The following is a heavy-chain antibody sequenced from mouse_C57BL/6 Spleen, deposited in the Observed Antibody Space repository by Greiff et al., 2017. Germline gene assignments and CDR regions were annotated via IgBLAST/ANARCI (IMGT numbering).Heavy chain of an antibody. CDR2: INPGSGGT. Sequence: QVQLQQPGAELVRPGTSVKVSCKASGYAFTNYLIEWVKQRPGQGLEWIGVINPGSGGTNYNEKFKGKATLTADKSSSTAYMQLSSLTSEDSAVYFCAGGTEDYGYYFDYWGQGTTLTVSS. CDR1: GYAFTNYL. J-gene: IGHJ2*01. V-gene: IGHV1-54*01. D-gene: IGHD1-2*01. CDR3: AGGTEDYGYYFDY.